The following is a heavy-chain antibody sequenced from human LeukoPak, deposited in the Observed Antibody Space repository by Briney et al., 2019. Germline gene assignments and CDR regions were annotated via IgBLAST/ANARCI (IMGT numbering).Heavy chain of an antibody. CDR1: GGSISSYY. J-gene: IGHJ6*03. CDR2: IYYSGST. V-gene: IGHV4-59*08. Sequence: SETLSLTCTVSGGSISSYYWSWIRQPPGKGLEWIGYIYYSGSTNYNPSLKSRVTISVDTSKNQFSLKLSSVTAADTAVYYCARHSAPTMVRGVNYYYYYMDVWGKGSTVTVSS. D-gene: IGHD3-10*01. CDR3: ARHSAPTMVRGVNYYYYYMDV.